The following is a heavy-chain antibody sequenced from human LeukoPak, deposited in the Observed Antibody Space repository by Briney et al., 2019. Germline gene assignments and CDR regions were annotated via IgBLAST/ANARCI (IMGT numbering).Heavy chain of an antibody. Sequence: ASVKVSCKASGYTFTSYGISWVRQAPGQGLEWMGWISAYNGNTNYAQKLQGRVTMTTDTSTSTAYMELSSLRSEDTAVYYCARKRRGGVIDYWGQGTLVTVSS. D-gene: IGHD3-16*01. V-gene: IGHV1-18*01. CDR3: ARKRRGGVIDY. J-gene: IGHJ4*02. CDR1: GYTFTSYG. CDR2: ISAYNGNT.